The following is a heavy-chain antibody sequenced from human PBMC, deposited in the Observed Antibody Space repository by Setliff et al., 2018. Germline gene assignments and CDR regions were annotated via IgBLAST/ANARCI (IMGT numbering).Heavy chain of an antibody. CDR3: ASYEGDDYGDYYFDY. CDR1: GGTFSSYA. Sequence: SVKVSCKASGGTFSSYAISWVRQAPGQGLEWMGGIIPILGIANYAQKFQGRVTITADKSTSTAYMELSSLRSEDTAVYYCASYEGDDYGDYYFDYWGQGTLVTVS. CDR2: IIPILGIA. J-gene: IGHJ4*02. D-gene: IGHD4-17*01. V-gene: IGHV1-69*10.